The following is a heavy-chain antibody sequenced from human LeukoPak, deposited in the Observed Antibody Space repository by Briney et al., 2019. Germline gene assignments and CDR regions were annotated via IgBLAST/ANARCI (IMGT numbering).Heavy chain of an antibody. CDR2: MTISGDTI. CDR3: AKIAVAMGSSADY. V-gene: IGHV3-48*04. D-gene: IGHD6-19*01. J-gene: IGHJ4*02. CDR1: GFSFSSYY. Sequence: GGSLRLSCAASGFSFSSYYMNWVRQAPGKGLEWVSYMTISGDTIFYADSVKGRFTISRDNAKNSLYLQMNSLRAEDTAVYYCAKIAVAMGSSADYWGQGTLVTVSS.